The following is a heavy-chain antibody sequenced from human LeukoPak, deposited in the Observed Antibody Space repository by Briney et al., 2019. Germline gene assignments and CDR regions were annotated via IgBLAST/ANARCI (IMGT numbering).Heavy chain of an antibody. Sequence: GASVKVSCKASGYTFTSYDINWVRQATGQGLEWMGWMNPNSGNTGYAQKFQGRVTMTRNTSISTAYMELSSLRSEDTAVYYCARGREYSSSSGLGYDPWGQGTLVTVSS. CDR1: GYTFTSYD. D-gene: IGHD6-6*01. CDR2: MNPNSGNT. CDR3: ARGREYSSSSGLGYDP. J-gene: IGHJ5*02. V-gene: IGHV1-8*01.